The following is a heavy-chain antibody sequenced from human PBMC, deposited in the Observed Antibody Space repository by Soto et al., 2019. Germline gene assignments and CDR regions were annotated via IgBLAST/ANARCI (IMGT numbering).Heavy chain of an antibody. CDR1: GGSISSYY. CDR3: ALRLGDPGRLYFDY. Sequence: SETLSLTCTVSGGSISSYYWSWIRQPPGKGLEWIGYIYYSGSTNYNPSLKSRVTISVDTSKNQFSLKLSSVTAADTAVYYCALRLGDPGRLYFDYWGQGTLVTSPQ. D-gene: IGHD3-16*01. V-gene: IGHV4-59*01. CDR2: IYYSGST. J-gene: IGHJ4*02.